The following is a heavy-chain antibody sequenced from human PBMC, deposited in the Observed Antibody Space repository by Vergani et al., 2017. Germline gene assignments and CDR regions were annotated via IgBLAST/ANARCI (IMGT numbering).Heavy chain of an antibody. CDR1: GGTFSSYA. Sequence: QVQLVQSGAEVKKPGSSVKVSCKASGGTFSSYAISWVRQAPGQGLEWMGWIIAYNGNTNYAQKLQGRVTMTTAPSTSTAYMELRSLRSDDTAVYYCARSGDDVVYSDYWGQGTLVTVSS. D-gene: IGHD2-8*02. J-gene: IGHJ4*02. CDR2: IIAYNGNT. CDR3: ARSGDDVVYSDY. V-gene: IGHV1-18*01.